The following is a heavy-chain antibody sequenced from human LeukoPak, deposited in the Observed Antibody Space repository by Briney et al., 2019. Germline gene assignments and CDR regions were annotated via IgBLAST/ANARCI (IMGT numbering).Heavy chain of an antibody. D-gene: IGHD3-22*01. Sequence: SETLSLTCSVSGGSISSYYWSWIRQPPGKGLEWIGYIHYSGNTDYNPSLKSRVTISVDTSKNQFFLKLTSVTAADTAVYYCARGPFSYDSSGYRRWFDPWGQGTLVTVSS. CDR1: GGSISSYY. CDR3: ARGPFSYDSSGYRRWFDP. V-gene: IGHV4-59*01. CDR2: IHYSGNT. J-gene: IGHJ5*02.